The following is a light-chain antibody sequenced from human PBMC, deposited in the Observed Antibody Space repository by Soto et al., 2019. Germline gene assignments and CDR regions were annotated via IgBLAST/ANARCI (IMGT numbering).Light chain of an antibody. Sequence: QSALTQPASVSGSPGQSITISCIETTSDFGTKKFFSWYQQQPGKAPKLIIYEGTKRPSGVSSRFSGSKSGNTASLTVSGLQSDDEADYFCCLYTSCFSFFGGGTKLTVL. CDR1: TSDFGTKKF. CDR3: CLYTSCFSF. CDR2: EGT. J-gene: IGLJ2*01. V-gene: IGLV2-23*01.